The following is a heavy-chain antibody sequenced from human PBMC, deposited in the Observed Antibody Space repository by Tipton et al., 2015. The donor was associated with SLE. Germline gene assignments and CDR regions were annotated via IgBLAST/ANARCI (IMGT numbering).Heavy chain of an antibody. V-gene: IGHV4-39*07. CDR2: INHRGTT. D-gene: IGHD6-6*01. Sequence: TLSLTCTVSGGSVSSGSYYWNWIRQPPGKGLEWIGEINHRGTTSYNPSLKSRVTISVDTSKNQFSLKLNSVTAADTAMYYCASRLAARRDTCFDSWGQGTLVTVSS. CDR3: ASRLAARRDTCFDS. CDR1: GGSVSSGSYY. J-gene: IGHJ5*01.